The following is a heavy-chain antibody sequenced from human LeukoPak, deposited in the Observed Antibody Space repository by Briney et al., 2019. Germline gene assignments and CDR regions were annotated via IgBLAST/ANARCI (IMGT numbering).Heavy chain of an antibody. V-gene: IGHV4-34*01. CDR3: ARDQLGKNY. J-gene: IGHJ4*02. D-gene: IGHD2-2*01. Sequence: KASETLSLTCAVYGGSFSVYYWSWIRQPPGKGLEWIGEINHSGNTNYSPSLKSRVTISVDTSKTQFSLKLTSVTAADTAVYYCARDQLGKNYWGQGTLVTVSS. CDR1: GGSFSVYY. CDR2: INHSGNT.